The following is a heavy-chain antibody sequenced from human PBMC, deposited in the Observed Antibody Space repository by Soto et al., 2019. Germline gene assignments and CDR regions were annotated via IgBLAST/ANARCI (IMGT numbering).Heavy chain of an antibody. V-gene: IGHV1-18*01. Sequence: QVQLVQSGAEVKKPGASVKVSCKASGYTFTSYGISWVRQAPGQGLEWMGWISAYNGNTKYAQKLQGRVTMTTDTSPSHAFNEPKRPGTGDPAVDYWARGAALRENEYRGPGNLVNVSS. CDR2: ISAYNGNT. D-gene: IGHD1-1*01. J-gene: IGHJ4*01. CDR1: GYTFTSYG. CDR3: ARGAALRENEY.